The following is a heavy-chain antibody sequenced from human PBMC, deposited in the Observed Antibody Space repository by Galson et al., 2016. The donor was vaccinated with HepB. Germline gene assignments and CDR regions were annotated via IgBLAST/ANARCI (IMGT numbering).Heavy chain of an antibody. V-gene: IGHV4-31*01. CDR3: ARGEMAYDSWSGYSSYYMDV. CDR2: MYYSGIT. CDR1: GGSISSGGSS. D-gene: IGHD3-3*01. J-gene: IGHJ6*03. Sequence: TLSLTCTVSGGSISSGGSSWSWIRQNPGKGLEWIVYMYYSGITYSIRSLKIQVTISLNTSKNQFPLKLSSVPAAETAVYYCARGEMAYDSWSGYSSYYMDVWGKGTTVIVSS.